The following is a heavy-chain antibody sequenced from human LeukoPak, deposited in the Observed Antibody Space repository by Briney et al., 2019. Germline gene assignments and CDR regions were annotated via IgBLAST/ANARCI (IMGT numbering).Heavy chain of an antibody. J-gene: IGHJ3*02. CDR2: VYYSGSA. V-gene: IGHV4-59*08. CDR3: ASNGDTAPMGGDAFDI. CDR1: GDSIRSYY. D-gene: IGHD5-18*01. Sequence: SETLSLTCTVSGDSIRSYYWSWIRQPPGKGLEWIAYVYYSGSANYNPSLESRVTISVDTSKNQFSLKLSSVTAADTAVYYCASNGDTAPMGGDAFDIWGQGTMVTVSS.